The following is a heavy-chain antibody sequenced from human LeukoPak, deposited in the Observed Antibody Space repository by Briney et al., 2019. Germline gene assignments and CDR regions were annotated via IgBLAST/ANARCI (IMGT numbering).Heavy chain of an antibody. CDR3: AREGYNWNDVSRYYGMDV. V-gene: IGHV3-30*02. D-gene: IGHD1-1*01. CDR2: IRFDGSDE. Sequence: GGSLRLSCAASAFIFSSYGMHWVRQAPGKGLEWVAFIRFDGSDEYYADSMKGRFTISRDNSKNTLYLQMNSLRAEDTAVYYCAREGYNWNDVSRYYGMDVWGQGTTVTVSS. J-gene: IGHJ6*02. CDR1: AFIFSSYG.